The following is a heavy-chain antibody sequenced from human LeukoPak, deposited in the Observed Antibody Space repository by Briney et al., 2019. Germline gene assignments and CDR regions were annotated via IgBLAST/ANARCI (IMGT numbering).Heavy chain of an antibody. CDR2: ISSSSNYI. CDR1: RFIFSSYS. Sequence: GGSLRLSCAASRFIFSSYSMNWVRQAPGKGLEWVSSISSSSNYIYYADSVRGRFTISRDNAKNSLCLQMNSLRAEDTAVYYCAGGDGDYDYFDYWGQGILVTVSS. V-gene: IGHV3-21*01. D-gene: IGHD4-17*01. J-gene: IGHJ4*02. CDR3: AGGDGDYDYFDY.